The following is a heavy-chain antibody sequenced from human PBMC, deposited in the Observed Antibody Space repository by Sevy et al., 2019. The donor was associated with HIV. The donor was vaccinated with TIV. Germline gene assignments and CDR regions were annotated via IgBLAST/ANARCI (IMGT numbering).Heavy chain of an antibody. CDR3: ARPRANYVDHYFFYAMDV. J-gene: IGHJ6*02. CDR2: ISYDGSDK. Sequence: GGSLRLSCAASGFAFSNYYAMHWVRQAPGKGLEWVALISYDGSDKYYADSVKGRFTISRDNFKNTLFLQMNGLKTEETAVYYCARPRANYVDHYFFYAMDVWGQGTTVTVSS. V-gene: IGHV3-30-3*01. D-gene: IGHD4-17*01. CDR1: GFAFSNYYA.